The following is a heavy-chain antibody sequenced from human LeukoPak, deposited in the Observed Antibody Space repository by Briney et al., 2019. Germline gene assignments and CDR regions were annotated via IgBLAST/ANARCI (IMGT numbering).Heavy chain of an antibody. J-gene: IGHJ6*03. D-gene: IGHD5-12*01. CDR2: ISYDGSNK. CDR3: ARSGYDPPYYYYYMDV. V-gene: IGHV3-30*01. CDR1: GSTFSGYS. Sequence: GGSLRLSCAAYGSTFSGYSMPWVRQAPGKGLEWVAVISYDGSNKYYADSVKGRFTISRDNSKNTLYLQMNSLRAEDTAVYYCARSGYDPPYYYYYMDVWGKGTTVTVSS.